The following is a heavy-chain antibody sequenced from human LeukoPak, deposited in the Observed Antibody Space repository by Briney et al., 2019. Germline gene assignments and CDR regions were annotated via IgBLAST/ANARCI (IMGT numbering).Heavy chain of an antibody. Sequence: GGSLRLSCAASGFTFSSYAMHWVRQAPGKGLEWVAVISYDGSNKYYADSVKGRFTISRDNSKNTLYLQMNSLRAEDTAVYYCAKGPWGADPPYYFDYWGQGTLVTVSS. D-gene: IGHD1-26*01. J-gene: IGHJ4*02. CDR3: AKGPWGADPPYYFDY. CDR2: ISYDGSNK. V-gene: IGHV3-30-3*01. CDR1: GFTFSSYA.